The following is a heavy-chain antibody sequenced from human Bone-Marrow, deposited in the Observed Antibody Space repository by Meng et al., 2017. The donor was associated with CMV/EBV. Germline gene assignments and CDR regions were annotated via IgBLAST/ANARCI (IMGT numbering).Heavy chain of an antibody. J-gene: IGHJ6*03. CDR2: ISGSGSST. CDR1: EFSFDNYA. CDR3: AKGSPIYYFDV. V-gene: IGHV3-23*01. Sequence: GGSLRLSCAASEFSFDNYAMTWVRQAPGKGLEWVSSISGSGSSTYYADSVKGRFTISRDNSKNTLYLQMNSLRAEDTAVYYCAKGSPIYYFDVWGQGTTVTV.